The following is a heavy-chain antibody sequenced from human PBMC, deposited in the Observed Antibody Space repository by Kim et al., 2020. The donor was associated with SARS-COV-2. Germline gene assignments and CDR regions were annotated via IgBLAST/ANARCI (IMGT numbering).Heavy chain of an antibody. Sequence: SETLSLTCTVSGGSISSSSYYWGWIRQPPGKGLEWIGSIYYSGSTYYNPSLKSRVTISVDTSKNQFSLKLSSVTAADTAVYYCARSYDYVWGSYRLGWGYFDYWGQGTLVTVSS. CDR1: GGSISSSSYY. D-gene: IGHD3-16*02. CDR3: ARSYDYVWGSYRLGWGYFDY. V-gene: IGHV4-39*01. J-gene: IGHJ4*02. CDR2: IYYSGST.